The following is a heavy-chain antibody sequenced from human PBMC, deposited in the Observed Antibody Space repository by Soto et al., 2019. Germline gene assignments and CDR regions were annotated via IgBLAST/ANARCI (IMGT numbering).Heavy chain of an antibody. CDR3: ARKWGTYSSASLDY. J-gene: IGHJ4*02. D-gene: IGHD6-19*01. CDR2: MSYDGTNE. CDR1: GLIFNKYG. Sequence: GRSVSLSCAASGLIFNKYGMQWVRQAPGKGLEWVAVMSYDGTNEYYADSVKGRFTISRDNSKSTVYLQMNSLTPEDTALYYCARKWGTYSSASLDYWGLGTLVTVSS. V-gene: IGHV3-30*03.